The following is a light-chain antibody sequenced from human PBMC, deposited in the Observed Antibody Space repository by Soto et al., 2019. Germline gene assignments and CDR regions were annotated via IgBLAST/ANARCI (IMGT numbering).Light chain of an antibody. V-gene: IGLV2-14*01. CDR2: DVS. CDR3: SSYTSSSTRV. CDR1: SSDVGGYNY. Sequence: QSALTQPASVSGSPGQSITISCTGTSSDVGGYNYVSWYQQHPGKAPKLMTYDVSNRPSGVSNRFSGSKSGNTASLTISGLPAEDEADYYCSSYTSSSTRVFGTGTKVTVL. J-gene: IGLJ1*01.